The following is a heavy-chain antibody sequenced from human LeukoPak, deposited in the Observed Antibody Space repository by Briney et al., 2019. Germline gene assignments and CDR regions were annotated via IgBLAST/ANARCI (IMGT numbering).Heavy chain of an antibody. CDR2: INHSGST. CDR1: GGSFSGYY. V-gene: IGHV4-34*01. J-gene: IGHJ6*03. Sequence: PSETLSLTCAVYGGSFSGYYWSWIRQPPGKGLEWIGEINHSGSTNYNPSLKSRVTISVDTSKNQFSLKLSSVTAADTAVYYCARAGPAGLEWLLSPYYYYYYMDVWGKGTTVTVSS. D-gene: IGHD3-3*01. CDR3: ARAGPAGLEWLLSPYYYYYYMDV.